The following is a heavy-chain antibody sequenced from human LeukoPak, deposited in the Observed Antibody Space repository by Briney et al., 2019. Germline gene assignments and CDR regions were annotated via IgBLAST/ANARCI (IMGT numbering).Heavy chain of an antibody. V-gene: IGHV3-7*01. D-gene: IGHD3-22*01. J-gene: IGHJ3*02. Sequence: PGGSLRLSCAASGFTFSSYWMSWVRQAPGKGLEWVANIKQDGSEKYYVDSVKGRFTISRDNAKNSLYLQMNSLRAEDTAVYYCASRHYDSSGYDAFDIWGQGTMVTVSS. CDR1: GFTFSSYW. CDR3: ASRHYDSSGYDAFDI. CDR2: IKQDGSEK.